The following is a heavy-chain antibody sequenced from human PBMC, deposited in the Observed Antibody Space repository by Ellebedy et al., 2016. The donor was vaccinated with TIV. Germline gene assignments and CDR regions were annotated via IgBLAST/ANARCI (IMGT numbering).Heavy chain of an antibody. Sequence: GESLKISCAASGFTFSSSAMSWVRQAPGKGLEWVSGFGVSGDTTYYTDSVKGRFTVSRDNSRNTLYLQMTSLGADDTAIYYCARGKSGTYIHHAFDSWGRGTLVTVSS. CDR2: FGVSGDTT. CDR1: GFTFSSSA. CDR3: ARGKSGTYIHHAFDS. J-gene: IGHJ4*02. D-gene: IGHD1-14*01. V-gene: IGHV3-23*01.